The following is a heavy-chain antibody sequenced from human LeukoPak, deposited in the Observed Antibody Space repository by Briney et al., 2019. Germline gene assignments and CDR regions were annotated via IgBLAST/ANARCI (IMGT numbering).Heavy chain of an antibody. CDR1: GFTFSIYD. CDR3: AKEDALLGYCRSTSCYIDY. CDR2: IRYDGSNK. D-gene: IGHD2-2*02. J-gene: IGHJ4*02. Sequence: SGGSLRLSCAASGFTFSIYDIHWVRRAPGKGQEWVASIRYDGSNKYYADSVKGRFTISRDNSKNTLYLQMNSLRAEDTAVYYCAKEDALLGYCRSTSCYIDYWGQGTLVTVSS. V-gene: IGHV3-30*02.